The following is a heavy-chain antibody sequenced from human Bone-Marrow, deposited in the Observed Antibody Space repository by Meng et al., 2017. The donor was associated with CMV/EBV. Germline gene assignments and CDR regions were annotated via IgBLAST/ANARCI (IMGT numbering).Heavy chain of an antibody. V-gene: IGHV1-46*01. J-gene: IGHJ5*02. Sequence: YYRHWGRQAPGKGLEWMGIINPSGGSTSYAKKFQGRVTMTRETSTSTVYMELSSLRSEDTAVYYCARGGQGYDFWSGYYTGGNWFDPWGQGTLVTVSS. CDR3: ARGGQGYDFWSGYYTGGNWFDP. D-gene: IGHD3-3*01. CDR1: YY. CDR2: INPSGGST.